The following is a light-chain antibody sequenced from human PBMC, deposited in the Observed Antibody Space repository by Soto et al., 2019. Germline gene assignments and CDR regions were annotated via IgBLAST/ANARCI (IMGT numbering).Light chain of an antibody. Sequence: IVLTQSPGTLSLSPGERATLSCRASQSVSNNYFAWYQKKPGQAPSLLIYGASNSATGIPDRFSGSGSGTDFTPTISILAPEDFAVYYCQQYGSSGTFGQGTKVDIK. V-gene: IGKV3-20*01. CDR2: GAS. J-gene: IGKJ1*01. CDR1: QSVSNNY. CDR3: QQYGSSGT.